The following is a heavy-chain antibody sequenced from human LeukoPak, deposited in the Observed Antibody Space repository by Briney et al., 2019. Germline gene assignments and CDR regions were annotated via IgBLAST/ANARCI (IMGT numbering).Heavy chain of an antibody. Sequence: GGSLRLSCAASGFTFSSYSMNWVRQAPGKGLEWVSSISSSSSYIYYADSVKGRFTISRGNAKNSLYLQMNSLRAEDTAVYYCARDLKAQQLDYWGQGTLVTVSS. CDR3: ARDLKAQQLDY. V-gene: IGHV3-21*01. CDR1: GFTFSSYS. CDR2: ISSSSSYI. J-gene: IGHJ4*02. D-gene: IGHD6-13*01.